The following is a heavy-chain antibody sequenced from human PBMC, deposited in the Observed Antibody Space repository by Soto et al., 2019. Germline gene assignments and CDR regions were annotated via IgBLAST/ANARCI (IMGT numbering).Heavy chain of an antibody. CDR2: IRSHAHGGTT. CDR1: GFSFRDYG. V-gene: IGHV3-49*03. D-gene: IGHD4-17*01. J-gene: IGHJ4*02. CDR3: VRAGTVASVVVSGCDY. Sequence: EVQLVESGGGFVQPGRSLRLSCVTSGFSFRDYGMTWFRQAPGKGLSWVSFIRSHAHGGTTEYAASVRGRFTISRDDLRSTDYLQMNSLRTEDTAVYFCVRAGTVASVVVSGCDYWGQGTLVAVSS.